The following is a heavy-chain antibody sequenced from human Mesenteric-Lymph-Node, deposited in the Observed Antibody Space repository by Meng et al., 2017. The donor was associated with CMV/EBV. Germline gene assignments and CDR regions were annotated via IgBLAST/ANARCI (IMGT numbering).Heavy chain of an antibody. CDR3: TRGAGTNPGFYFDY. D-gene: IGHD2-8*01. CDR1: GFTLNGYS. Sequence: ASGFTLNGYSMNWIRQAPGKGLEWISYISSSSAYTNYADSVKGRFTISRDNAKNSLFLQMNSLRGEDMAVYYCTRGAGTNPGFYFDYWGQGALVTVSS. CDR2: ISSSSAYT. V-gene: IGHV3-11*06. J-gene: IGHJ4*02.